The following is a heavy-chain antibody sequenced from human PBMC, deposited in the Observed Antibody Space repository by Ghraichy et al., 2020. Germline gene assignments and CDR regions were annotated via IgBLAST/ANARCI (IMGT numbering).Heavy chain of an antibody. J-gene: IGHJ4*02. CDR3: LTFGGPIAPGY. D-gene: IGHD3-16*01. Sequence: GGSLRLSCAASGFTVSSNHMSWVRQSAGKGLEWVSTIYSGGNTLYADSVKGRFTISRDSSKSTLYLQMNSLRVEDTAVYFCLTFGGPIAPGYSGQGYLVSVSS. CDR2: IYSGGNT. CDR1: GFTVSSNH. V-gene: IGHV3-66*02.